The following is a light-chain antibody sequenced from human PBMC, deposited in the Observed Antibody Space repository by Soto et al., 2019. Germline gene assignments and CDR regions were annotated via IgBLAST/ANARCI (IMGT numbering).Light chain of an antibody. J-gene: IGKJ2*01. CDR3: QQYGGSPPYT. CDR1: QSVTSSY. V-gene: IGKV3-20*01. CDR2: GAS. Sequence: EIVLTQSPGTLSMSPGERATLSCRASQSVTSSYLAWYQQKPGQAPRLLIYGASSRATGIPDRFSGSGSATDFTLTISRLEPEDFAVYHCQQYGGSPPYTFGQGTNLEIK.